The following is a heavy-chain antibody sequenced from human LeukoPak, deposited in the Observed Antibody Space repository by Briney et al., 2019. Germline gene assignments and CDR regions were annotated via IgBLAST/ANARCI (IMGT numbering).Heavy chain of an antibody. CDR2: INHSGST. J-gene: IGHJ4*02. CDR3: DSGAQARVMDY. V-gene: IGHV4-34*01. Sequence: SETLSLTCAVYVGSFSGYYWSWSRQPPGKGREWMWEINHSGSTNYNPSPKSRVTISVDTSKNQFSLKLSSVTAADTAVYYCDSGAQARVMDYWGQGTLVTVSS. D-gene: IGHD3-16*01. CDR1: VGSFSGYY.